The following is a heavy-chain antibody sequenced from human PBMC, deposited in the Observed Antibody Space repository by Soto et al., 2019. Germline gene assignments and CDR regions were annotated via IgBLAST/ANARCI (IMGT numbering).Heavy chain of an antibody. CDR1: GYTFTSYA. Sequence: GASAKVSCKASGYTFTSYAMHWVRQAPGQRLEWMGWINAGNGNTKYSQKFQGRVTITRDTSASTAYMELSSLRSEDTAVYYCAREEDYVWRFDYWGQGTLVTVSS. D-gene: IGHD4-17*01. CDR3: AREEDYVWRFDY. V-gene: IGHV1-3*01. J-gene: IGHJ4*02. CDR2: INAGNGNT.